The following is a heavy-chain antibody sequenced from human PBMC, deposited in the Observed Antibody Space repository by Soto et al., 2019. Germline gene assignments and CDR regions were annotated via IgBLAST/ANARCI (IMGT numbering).Heavy chain of an antibody. CDR2: ISHSGSST. CDR1: GVTFTNFA. D-gene: IGHD3-10*01. V-gene: IGHV3-23*01. Sequence: EVQLLESGGGLVQPGGSLRLSCAASGVTFTNFAMNWVRQAPGKGLEWVAGISHSGSSTYYADSVKGRFTVSRDNSMDTLYLQLNRLRVDDQAVDYCAKGSWVHHGSEGGNRLYPWGEGTLVTVSS. J-gene: IGHJ5*02. CDR3: AKGSWVHHGSEGGNRLYP.